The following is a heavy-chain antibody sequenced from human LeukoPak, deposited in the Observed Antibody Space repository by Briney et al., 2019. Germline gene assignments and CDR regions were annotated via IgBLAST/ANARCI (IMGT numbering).Heavy chain of an antibody. CDR2: ISSSGSTI. V-gene: IGHV3-11*04. J-gene: IGHJ4*02. CDR3: VREIRGYDHFDL. D-gene: IGHD5-12*01. Sequence: GGSLRLSCAASGFTFSDYYMSWIRQAPGKGLEWVSYISSSGSTIYYADSVKGRFTISRDNAKNSLYLQMSSLRAEDTAVYYCVREIRGYDHFDLWGQGTLVTVSS. CDR1: GFTFSDYY.